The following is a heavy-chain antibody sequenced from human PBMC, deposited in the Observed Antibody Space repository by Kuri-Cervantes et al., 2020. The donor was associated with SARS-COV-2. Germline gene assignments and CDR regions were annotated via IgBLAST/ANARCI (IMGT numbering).Heavy chain of an antibody. CDR3: TTLIDY. CDR2: VRGKANNYAT. CDR1: GFIFSDYY. J-gene: IGHJ4*02. V-gene: IGHV3-73*01. Sequence: GESLKISCTASGFIFSDYYMTWIRQASGKGLEWVGRVRGKANNYATAYAASVKGRFTISRDDLKNTAYLQMSSLKTEDTAVYYCTTLIDYWGQGALVTVSS.